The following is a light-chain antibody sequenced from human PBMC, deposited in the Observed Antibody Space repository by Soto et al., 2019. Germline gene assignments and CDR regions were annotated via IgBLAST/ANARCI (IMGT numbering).Light chain of an antibody. J-gene: IGLJ1*01. CDR1: NIGSYS. V-gene: IGLV3-21*02. CDR3: QVWDVKTYHYV. CDR2: DDD. Sequence: SYELTQPPSVSVAPGQTTTITCGGNNIGSYSVNWYQQKPGRAPVLVMFDDDDRPSGIPERISGSKSGNTATLTITRVEAGDEADYFCQVWDVKTYHYVFGSGTKVTVL.